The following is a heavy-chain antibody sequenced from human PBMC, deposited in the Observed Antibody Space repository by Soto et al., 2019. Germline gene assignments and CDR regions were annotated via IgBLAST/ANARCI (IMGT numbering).Heavy chain of an antibody. CDR3: ARRGSGGWFDP. CDR1: GFTFSSYA. V-gene: IGHV3-23*01. CDR2: ISGSGDST. D-gene: IGHD3-16*01. Sequence: EVQLLESGGGLVQPGGSLRLSCAASGFTFSSYAMSWVRQAPEKGLEWVSVISGSGDSTYYADSVKGRFTISRDNSKNTLYLQMNSLRAEDTAGYYCARRGSGGWFDPWGQGTLVSVSS. J-gene: IGHJ5*02.